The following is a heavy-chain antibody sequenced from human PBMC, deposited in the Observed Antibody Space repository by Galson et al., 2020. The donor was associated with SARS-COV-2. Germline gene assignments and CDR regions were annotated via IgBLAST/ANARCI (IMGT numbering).Heavy chain of an antibody. CDR3: ARGGWNNAHYYSYMDV. CDR2: IIPIFGTE. V-gene: IGHV1-69*13. D-gene: IGHD1-1*01. J-gene: IGHJ6*03. CDR1: GGTFSSYA. Sequence: SVTVSCKASGGTFSSYALSWVRQAPGQGLEWLGGIIPIFGTEKHEQKFQGRVTITADELTSTAYMAMSSLRSEDTAVYYCARGGWNNAHYYSYMDVWGKGTTVTVSS.